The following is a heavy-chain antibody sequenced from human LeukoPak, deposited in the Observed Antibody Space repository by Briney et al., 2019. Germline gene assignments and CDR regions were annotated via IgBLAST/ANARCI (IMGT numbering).Heavy chain of an antibody. J-gene: IGHJ4*02. CDR3: ARPLHSSGFL. Sequence: GGSLRLSCAASGFTFSSYEMNWVRQAPGKGLEWVSYISSSGSTIYYADSVKGRFTISRDNAKNSLYLQVNSLRAEDTAVYYCARPLHSSGFLWGQGTLVTVSS. CDR2: ISSSGSTI. V-gene: IGHV3-48*03. D-gene: IGHD3-22*01. CDR1: GFTFSSYE.